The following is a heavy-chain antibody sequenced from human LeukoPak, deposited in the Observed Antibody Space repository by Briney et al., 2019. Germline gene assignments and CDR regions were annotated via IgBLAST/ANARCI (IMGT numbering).Heavy chain of an antibody. D-gene: IGHD5-24*01. CDR2: IYHSGST. J-gene: IGHJ4*02. CDR3: ARVMGDGYKRAFDY. Sequence: PSETLSLTCIVSGGSMSSYYWSWIRQPPGKGLEWIGYIYHSGSTNYNPSLNSRVTISVDTSKNEFSLKLSSVTAADTAVYYCARVMGDGYKRAFDYWGQGTLATVSS. V-gene: IGHV4-59*01. CDR1: GGSMSSYY.